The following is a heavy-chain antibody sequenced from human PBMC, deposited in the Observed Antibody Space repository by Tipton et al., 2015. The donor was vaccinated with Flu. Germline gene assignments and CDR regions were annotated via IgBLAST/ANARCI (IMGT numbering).Heavy chain of an antibody. J-gene: IGHJ2*01. V-gene: IGHV3-30-3*01. CDR3: ARDPNYDFWLGGNWYFDL. Sequence: SLRLSCEASGFAFNRYAMHWVRQAPGKGLEWVALSLYDGHNTYHADSLWGRFTISRDNAHNTLYLQMSLLNPEDTAVYYCARDPNYDFWLGGNWYFDLWGRGTLVTVSS. CDR2: SLYDGHNT. D-gene: IGHD3-3*01. CDR1: GFAFNRYA.